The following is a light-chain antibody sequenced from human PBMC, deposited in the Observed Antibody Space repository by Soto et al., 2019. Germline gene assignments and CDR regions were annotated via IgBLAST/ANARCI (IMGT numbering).Light chain of an antibody. J-gene: IGKJ1*01. CDR1: QSISSW. V-gene: IGKV1-5*03. Sequence: DIQMTQSPSTLSASVGDRVTITCRASQSISSWLAWYQQKSGKAPKLLIYGASSLESGVPSRFGGSGSGTEFTLTISSLQPDDFATYYCQQYKTYPWTFGQGTKVEIK. CDR2: GAS. CDR3: QQYKTYPWT.